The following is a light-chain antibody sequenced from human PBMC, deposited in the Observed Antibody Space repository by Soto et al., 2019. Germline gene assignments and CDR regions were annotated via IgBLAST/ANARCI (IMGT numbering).Light chain of an antibody. CDR1: SSDIGHYDY. Sequence: QSALTQPASVSGSPGQSITISSTGTSSDIGHYDYVSWYQQHPGKAPELMSYHVTYPPSGVSNRYSGYKAGNSASLTIPGLQADDEAYYYCCSLTTSHTYVFGGGTKVTVL. CDR2: HVT. V-gene: IGLV2-14*03. J-gene: IGLJ1*01. CDR3: CSLTTSHTYV.